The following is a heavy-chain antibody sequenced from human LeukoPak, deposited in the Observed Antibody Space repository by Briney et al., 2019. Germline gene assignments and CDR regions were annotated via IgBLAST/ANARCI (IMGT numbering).Heavy chain of an antibody. V-gene: IGHV1-69*13. CDR2: IIPIFGTA. Sequence: SVKVSCKASGGTFSSYAISWVRQAPGQGLEWMGGIIPIFGTANYAQKFQGRVTITADESTSTAYMELSSLRSEDTAVYYCARGDAATIGRLGPYFDYWGQGTLVTVSS. J-gene: IGHJ4*02. CDR1: GGTFSSYA. D-gene: IGHD5-12*01. CDR3: ARGDAATIGRLGPYFDY.